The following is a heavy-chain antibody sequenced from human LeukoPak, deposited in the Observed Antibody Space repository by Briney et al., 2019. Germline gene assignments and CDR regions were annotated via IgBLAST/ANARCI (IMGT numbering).Heavy chain of an antibody. D-gene: IGHD6-13*01. Sequence: GASVKVSCKASGYTFTGYYMHWVRQAPGQGLEWMGWINPNSGGTNYAQKFQGRVTMTRDTSISTAYMELSRLRSDDTAVYYCARVRSRVTSSWNAFDIWGQGTMVTVSS. CDR1: GYTFTGYY. J-gene: IGHJ3*02. CDR2: INPNSGGT. CDR3: ARVRSRVTSSWNAFDI. V-gene: IGHV1-2*02.